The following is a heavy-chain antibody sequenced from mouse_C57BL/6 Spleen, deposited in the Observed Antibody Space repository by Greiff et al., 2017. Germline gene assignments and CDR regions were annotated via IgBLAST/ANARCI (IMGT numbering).Heavy chain of an antibody. Sequence: QVQLQQPGAELVKPGASVQMSCKASGYTFTSYWITWVKQRPGQGLEWIGDIYPGSGSTNYNEKFKSKATLTVDTSSSTAYMQLSSLTSEDSAVYYCARGGYYGSSVAYWGQGTLVTVSA. D-gene: IGHD1-1*01. CDR3: ARGGYYGSSVAY. CDR2: IYPGSGST. CDR1: GYTFTSYW. J-gene: IGHJ3*01. V-gene: IGHV1-55*01.